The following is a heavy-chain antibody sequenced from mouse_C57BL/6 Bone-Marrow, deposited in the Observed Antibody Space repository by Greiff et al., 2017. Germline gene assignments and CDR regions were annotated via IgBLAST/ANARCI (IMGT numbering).Heavy chain of an antibody. CDR1: GFTFSSYA. CDR3: ARDTVVAHFDV. Sequence: EVQLVESGGGLVKPGGSLKLSCAASGFTFSSYAMSWVRQTPEKRLEWVATISDGGSYTYYPDNVKGRFTISRDNAKNNLYLQMSHLKSEDTAMYYCARDTVVAHFDVWGTGTTVTVSS. V-gene: IGHV5-4*01. D-gene: IGHD1-1*01. J-gene: IGHJ1*03. CDR2: ISDGGSYT.